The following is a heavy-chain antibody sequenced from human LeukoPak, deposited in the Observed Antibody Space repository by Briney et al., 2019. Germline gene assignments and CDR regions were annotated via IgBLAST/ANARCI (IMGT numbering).Heavy chain of an antibody. CDR2: IYYSGST. Sequence: SETLSLTCTVSGGSISSYHWSWIRQPPGKGLEWIGYIYYSGSTNYNPSLKSRVTISVDTSKNQFSLKLSSVTAADTAVYYCARSYRGYYYGSGSYYYGMDVWGQGTTVTVSS. CDR3: ARSYRGYYYGSGSYYYGMDV. J-gene: IGHJ6*02. D-gene: IGHD3-10*01. V-gene: IGHV4-59*01. CDR1: GGSISSYH.